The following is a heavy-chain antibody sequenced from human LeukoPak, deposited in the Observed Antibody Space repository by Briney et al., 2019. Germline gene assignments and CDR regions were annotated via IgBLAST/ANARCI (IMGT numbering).Heavy chain of an antibody. CDR1: GGSFSGYY. V-gene: IGHV4-34*01. J-gene: IGHJ4*02. CDR2: IDHSGST. CDR3: ARSGRLLKTLFDY. D-gene: IGHD2-21*02. Sequence: PSETLSLTCAVYGGSFSGYYWSWIRQPPGKGLEWIGDIDHSGSTNYNPSLKSRLTISVDTSKNQFSLKLNSVTAADTAVYYCARSGRLLKTLFDYWGQGTLVTVSS.